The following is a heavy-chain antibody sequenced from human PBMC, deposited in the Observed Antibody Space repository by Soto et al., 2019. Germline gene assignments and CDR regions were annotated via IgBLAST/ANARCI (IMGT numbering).Heavy chain of an antibody. J-gene: IGHJ4*02. Sequence: GESLRLSCAASGFTFSSYAMHWVRQAPGKGLEWVAVISYDGSNKYYADSVKGRFTISRDNSKNTLYLQMNSLRGEDTAVYFCARGPSSLTRFDYWGQGTLVTVSS. CDR3: ARGPSSLTRFDY. CDR2: ISYDGSNK. D-gene: IGHD2-2*01. V-gene: IGHV3-30-3*01. CDR1: GFTFSSYA.